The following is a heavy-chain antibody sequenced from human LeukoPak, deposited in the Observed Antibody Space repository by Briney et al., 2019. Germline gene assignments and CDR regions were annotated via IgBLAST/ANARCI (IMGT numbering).Heavy chain of an antibody. V-gene: IGHV3-48*01. J-gene: IGHJ4*02. CDR2: ISSSSSTI. CDR1: GFTFSSYS. Sequence: GGSLRLSCAASGFTFSSYSMNWVRQAPGKGLEWVSYISSSSSTIYYADSVKGRFTISRDNAKNSLYLQMNSLRAEDTAVYYCAKSGGSRNYVGYPFDYWGQGTLVTVSS. D-gene: IGHD1-7*01. CDR3: AKSGGSRNYVGYPFDY.